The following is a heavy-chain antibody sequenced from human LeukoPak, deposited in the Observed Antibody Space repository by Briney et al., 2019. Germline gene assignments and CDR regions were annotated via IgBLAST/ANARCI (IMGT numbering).Heavy chain of an antibody. CDR1: GGSISSYY. Sequence: PSETLPLTCTVSGGSISSYYWSWIRQPPGKGLEWIGYIYYSGSTNYNPSLKSRVTISVDTSKNQFSLKLSSVTAADTAVYYCASSDVYGSGRHFDYWGQGTLVTVSS. D-gene: IGHD3-10*01. J-gene: IGHJ4*02. V-gene: IGHV4-59*01. CDR3: ASSDVYGSGRHFDY. CDR2: IYYSGST.